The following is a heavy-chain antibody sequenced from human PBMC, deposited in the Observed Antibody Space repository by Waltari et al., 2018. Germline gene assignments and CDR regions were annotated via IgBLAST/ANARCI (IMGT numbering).Heavy chain of an antibody. CDR2: INPSGGST. CDR1: GYTFTSYY. Sequence: QVQLVQSGAEVKKPGASVQVSCKASGYTFTSYYLHWVRQAPGQGLEWMGIINPSGGSTSYAQTFQGRVTMTRDTSTSKVYMELSSLRSEDTAVYYCARDDHGDYEYYGMDVWGPGTTVTVSS. D-gene: IGHD4-17*01. J-gene: IGHJ6*02. CDR3: ARDDHGDYEYYGMDV. V-gene: IGHV1-46*01.